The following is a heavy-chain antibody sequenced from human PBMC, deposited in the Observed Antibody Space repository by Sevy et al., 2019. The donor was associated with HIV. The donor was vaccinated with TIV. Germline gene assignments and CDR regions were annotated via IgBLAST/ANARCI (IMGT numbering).Heavy chain of an antibody. CDR3: ATVDILTGGGYYVMDV. D-gene: IGHD3-9*01. CDR1: GYTLTELS. V-gene: IGHV1-24*01. J-gene: IGHJ6*02. Sequence: ASVKVSCKVSGYTLTELSMHWVRQAPGKGLEWMGGFDPEDGETIYAKKFQGRVTMTEDTSTDTAYMELSSLRSEDTAVYYCATVDILTGGGYYVMDVWGQGTTVTVSS. CDR2: FDPEDGET.